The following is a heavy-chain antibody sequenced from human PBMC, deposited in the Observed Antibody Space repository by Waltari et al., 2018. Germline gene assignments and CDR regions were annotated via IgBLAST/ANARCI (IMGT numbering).Heavy chain of an antibody. V-gene: IGHV1-69*12. CDR3: ARDSGSSGSSSWFYYFDY. CDR1: GGTFSSYA. CDR2: IIPIFGTT. D-gene: IGHD6-13*01. J-gene: IGHJ4*02. Sequence: QVQLVQSGAEVKKPGSSVKVSCKASGGTFSSYAISWVRQAPGQGLEWMGGIIPIFGTTNYAQKFQGRVTITADESTSTAYMELSSLRSEDTAVYYCARDSGSSGSSSWFYYFDYWGQGTLVTVSS.